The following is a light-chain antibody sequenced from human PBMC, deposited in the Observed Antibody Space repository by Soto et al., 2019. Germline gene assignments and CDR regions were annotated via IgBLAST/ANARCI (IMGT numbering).Light chain of an antibody. J-gene: IGLJ1*01. CDR2: EVS. CDR3: SSYTKTTTAYV. V-gene: IGLV2-14*01. Sequence: QSALTQPASVSGSPGQSITISCTGSSTDIGFYDFVSWYQQQPGKAPRLVIYEVSGRPSGISVRFSGSKSGNTASPTISGLQADDEGDYYCSSYTKTTTAYVFGTGTKLTVL. CDR1: STDIGFYDF.